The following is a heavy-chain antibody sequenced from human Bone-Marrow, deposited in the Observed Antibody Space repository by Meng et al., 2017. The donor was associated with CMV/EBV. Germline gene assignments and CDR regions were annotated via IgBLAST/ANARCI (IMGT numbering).Heavy chain of an antibody. CDR2: INPNSDAT. Sequence: ASVKVSCKPSGYTFTDYYIHWVRQAPGHGLEWMGWINPNSDATNYAQKFQGRVTMTRDTSISTAYMELSRLRSDDTAVYYCARGKRMIRYFDWGFGWFDPWGQGTLVTVSS. V-gene: IGHV1-2*02. CDR1: GYTFTDYY. D-gene: IGHD3-9*01. J-gene: IGHJ5*02. CDR3: ARGKRMIRYFDWGFGWFDP.